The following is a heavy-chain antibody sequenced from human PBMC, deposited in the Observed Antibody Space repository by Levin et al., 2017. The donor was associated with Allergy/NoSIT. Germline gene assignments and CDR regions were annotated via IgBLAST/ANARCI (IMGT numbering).Heavy chain of an antibody. Sequence: PSQTLSLTCTVSGGSVSSGNYYWSWIRQPPGKGLEWIGYIYYSGSTNYNPSLKSRVTISVDTSKNQFSLKLSSVTAADTAVYYCARSTSGWKEFDYWGQGTLVTVSS. D-gene: IGHD6-19*01. CDR2: IYYSGST. V-gene: IGHV4-61*01. CDR1: GGSVSSGNYY. J-gene: IGHJ4*02. CDR3: ARSTSGWKEFDY.